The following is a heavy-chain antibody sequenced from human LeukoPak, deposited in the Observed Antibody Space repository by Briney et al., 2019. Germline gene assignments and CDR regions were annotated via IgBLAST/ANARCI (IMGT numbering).Heavy chain of an antibody. D-gene: IGHD5-18*01. Sequence: PSETLSLTGTVSVVSTSSSSYYWSWIREPPGKGLEWIGTTYYNGNTYYNPSLKSRVTMSIDTSKNQFSLRLTSVTAADTAVYYCVRQHGYSYLTTYSYYYMDVCGKGTTVTVSS. V-gene: IGHV4-39*01. J-gene: IGHJ6*03. CDR3: VRQHGYSYLTTYSYYYMDV. CDR2: TYYNGNT. CDR1: VVSTSSSSYY.